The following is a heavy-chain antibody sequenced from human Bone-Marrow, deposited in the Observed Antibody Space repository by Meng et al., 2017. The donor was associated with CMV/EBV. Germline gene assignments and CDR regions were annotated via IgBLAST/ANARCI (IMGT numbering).Heavy chain of an antibody. CDR3: AKDIVVVVAARLHYGMGV. D-gene: IGHD2-15*01. V-gene: IGHV3-21*01. J-gene: IGHJ6*02. Sequence: GESLKISCAASGFTFSSYSMNWVRQAPGKGLEWVSSISSSSSYIYYADSVKGRFTISRDNAKNSLYLQMNSLRAEDTAVYYCAKDIVVVVAARLHYGMGVWGQGTTVTVSS. CDR1: GFTFSSYS. CDR2: ISSSSSYI.